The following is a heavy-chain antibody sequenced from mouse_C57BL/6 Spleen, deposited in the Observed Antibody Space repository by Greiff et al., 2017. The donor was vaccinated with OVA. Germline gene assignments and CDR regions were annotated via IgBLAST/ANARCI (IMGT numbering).Heavy chain of an antibody. CDR3: ARDRGELWFAY. V-gene: IGHV5-4*01. CDR1: GFTFSSYA. CDR2: ISDGGSYT. J-gene: IGHJ3*01. Sequence: EVQLVESGGGLVKPGGSLKLSCAASGFTFSSYAMSWVRQTPEKRLEWVATISDGGSYTYYPDNVKGRFTISRDNAKNNLYLQMSHLKSEDTAMYYCARDRGELWFAYWGQGTLVTVSA.